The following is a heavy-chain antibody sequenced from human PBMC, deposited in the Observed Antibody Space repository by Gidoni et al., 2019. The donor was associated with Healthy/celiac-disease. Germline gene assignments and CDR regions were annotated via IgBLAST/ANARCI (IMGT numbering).Heavy chain of an antibody. Sequence: QVQLVESGGGEVQPGRPLRLSCAASGFTFSSYGIHWVRQAPGTGVGWVAVIWYDGSNKYYADSVKGRFTISRDNSKNTLYLQMNSLRAEDTAVYYCARVDTARYYYGMDVWGQGTTVTVSS. CDR3: ARVDTARYYYGMDV. CDR2: IWYDGSNK. D-gene: IGHD5-18*01. CDR1: GFTFSSYG. V-gene: IGHV3-33*01. J-gene: IGHJ6*02.